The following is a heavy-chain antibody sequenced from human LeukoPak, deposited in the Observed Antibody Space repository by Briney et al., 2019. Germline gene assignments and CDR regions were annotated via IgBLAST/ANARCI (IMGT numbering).Heavy chain of an antibody. V-gene: IGHV4-59*10. D-gene: IGHD1-14*01. Sequence: PSETLSLTCAVYGGSFSSYYWSWIRQPAGKGLEWIGRIYTSGSTNYNPSLKSRVTMSVDTSKNQFSLKLSSVTAADTAVYYCASTRSHTYWYFDLWGRGTLVTVSS. CDR3: ASTRSHTYWYFDL. J-gene: IGHJ2*01. CDR1: GGSFSSYY. CDR2: IYTSGST.